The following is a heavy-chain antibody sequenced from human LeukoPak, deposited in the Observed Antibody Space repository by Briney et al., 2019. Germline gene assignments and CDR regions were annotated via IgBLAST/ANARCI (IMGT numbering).Heavy chain of an antibody. Sequence: PSETLSLTCAVYGGSFSGYYWSWIRQPPGKGLEWIGEINHSGSTNYNPSLKSRVTISGDTSKNQFSLNLSSVTAADTAVYYCARHPISEYSSSSIDYWGQGTLVTVSS. CDR3: ARHPISEYSSSSIDY. J-gene: IGHJ4*02. D-gene: IGHD6-6*01. CDR2: INHSGST. V-gene: IGHV4-34*01. CDR1: GGSFSGYY.